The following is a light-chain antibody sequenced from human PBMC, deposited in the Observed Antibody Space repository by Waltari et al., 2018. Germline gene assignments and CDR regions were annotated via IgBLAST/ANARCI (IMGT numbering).Light chain of an antibody. J-gene: IGLJ3*02. V-gene: IGLV1-40*01. Sequence: QSVLTQPPSVSGAPGQRVTISCTGSGSNIGAGYAVPWYQHLPRAAPKLLIYGSTSRPLGVPARFFGSTSGTSASLAITGLQAEDEADYYCQSYDTSLSVVFGGGTKLTVL. CDR2: GST. CDR3: QSYDTSLSVV. CDR1: GSNIGAGYA.